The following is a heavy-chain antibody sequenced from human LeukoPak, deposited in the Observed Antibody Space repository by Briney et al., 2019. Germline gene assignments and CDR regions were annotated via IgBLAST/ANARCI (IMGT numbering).Heavy chain of an antibody. D-gene: IGHD6-6*01. V-gene: IGHV3-23*01. J-gene: IGHJ4*02. CDR3: AAPFEYSSSSFDY. CDR1: GFTFSSYA. Sequence: GGSLRLSCAASGFTFSSYAMSWVCQAPGKGLEWVSAISGSGGSKYYADSVKGRFTISRDNSKNTLYLQMNSLRAEDTAVYYCAAPFEYSSSSFDYWGQGTLVTVSS. CDR2: ISGSGGSK.